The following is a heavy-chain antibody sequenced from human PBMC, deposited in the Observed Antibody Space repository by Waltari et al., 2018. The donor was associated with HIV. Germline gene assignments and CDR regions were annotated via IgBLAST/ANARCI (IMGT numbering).Heavy chain of an antibody. CDR3: ASGSALLRGVPDYYFEY. Sequence: QVQLVQSGAEVKKPGASVKVSCRASGFTFISFGINWVRHAPGQGLEWMGWISVYNRNTNAAQKFQGRVTLTTDTSTTTGYMELRNLRSDDTAVYYCASGSALLRGVPDYYFEYWGQGTLVTVSS. CDR1: GFTFISFG. CDR2: ISVYNRNT. V-gene: IGHV1-18*01. D-gene: IGHD3-3*01. J-gene: IGHJ4*02.